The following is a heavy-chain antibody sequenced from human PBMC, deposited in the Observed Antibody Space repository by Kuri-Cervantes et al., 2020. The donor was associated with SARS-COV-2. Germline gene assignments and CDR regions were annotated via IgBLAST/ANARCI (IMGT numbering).Heavy chain of an antibody. Sequence: GSLRLSCAVYGGSLSGYYWSWIRQPPGKGLEWIGEINHSGSTNYNPSLKSRVTISVDTSKNQFSLKLSSVTAADTAVYYCARGRDYYDSSGYPDSEYFRHWGQGTLVTVSS. D-gene: IGHD3-22*01. CDR3: ARGRDYYDSSGYPDSEYFRH. J-gene: IGHJ1*01. CDR1: GGSLSGYY. V-gene: IGHV4-34*01. CDR2: INHSGST.